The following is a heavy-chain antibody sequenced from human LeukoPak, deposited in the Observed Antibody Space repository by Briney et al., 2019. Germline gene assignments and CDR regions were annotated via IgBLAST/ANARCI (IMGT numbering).Heavy chain of an antibody. Sequence: SDTLSLTCNVSGGSSSSYYWSWIRQPPGKGLEWIGYIYYSGSTNYNPSLKSRVTISVDTSKNQFSLKLSSVTAADTAVYYCARHGGKNYNSGPLWYFDLWGRGTLVTVSS. D-gene: IGHD2/OR15-2a*01. CDR3: ARHGGKNYNSGPLWYFDL. CDR1: GGSSSSYY. J-gene: IGHJ2*01. CDR2: IYYSGST. V-gene: IGHV4-59*08.